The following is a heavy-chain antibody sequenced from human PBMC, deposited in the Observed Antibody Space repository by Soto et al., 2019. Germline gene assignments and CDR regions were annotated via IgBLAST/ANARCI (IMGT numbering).Heavy chain of an antibody. Sequence: SETLSLTCAVYGVSFSDYYWSWIRQPPGKGLEWIGEINHSGSTNYNPSPKSRATISVDRSKNQFSLKLSSVTAADTAVYYCASSAPNEYSSSSGSSYYFDYWGQGTLVTVSS. J-gene: IGHJ4*02. V-gene: IGHV4-34*01. D-gene: IGHD6-6*01. CDR2: INHSGST. CDR1: GVSFSDYY. CDR3: ASSAPNEYSSSSGSSYYFDY.